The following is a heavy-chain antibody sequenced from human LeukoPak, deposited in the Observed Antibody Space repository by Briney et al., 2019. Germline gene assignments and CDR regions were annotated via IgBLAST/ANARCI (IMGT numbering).Heavy chain of an antibody. CDR1: GYTFTGYY. Sequence: ASVKVSCKASGYTFTGYYMHWVRQAPGQGLEWMGGINPNSGGTNYAQKFQGRVTMTRDTSISTAYMELSRLRSDDTAVYYCARGGRSGSYNAFRIVGVLYYWGQGTLVTVSS. D-gene: IGHD1-26*01. CDR3: ARGGRSGSYNAFRIVGVLYY. V-gene: IGHV1-2*02. J-gene: IGHJ4*02. CDR2: INPNSGGT.